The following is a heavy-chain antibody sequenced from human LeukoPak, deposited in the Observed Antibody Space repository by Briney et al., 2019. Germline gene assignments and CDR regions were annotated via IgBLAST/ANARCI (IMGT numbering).Heavy chain of an antibody. CDR1: GGSFSGYY. CDR2: INHSGST. J-gene: IGHJ4*02. CDR3: ARSWGGAAPFDY. D-gene: IGHD3-16*01. Sequence: SETLSLTCAVYGGSFSGYYWSWIRQPPGKGLEWIGEINHSGSTNYNPSLKSRVTISVDTAKNQFSLQLNSVSPEDTAVYYCARSWGGAAPFDYWGQGSQVTVSS. V-gene: IGHV4-34*01.